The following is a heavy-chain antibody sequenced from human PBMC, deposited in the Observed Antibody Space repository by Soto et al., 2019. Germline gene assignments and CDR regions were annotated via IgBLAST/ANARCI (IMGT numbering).Heavy chain of an antibody. CDR3: SCPEHYYYYGMDV. CDR1: GFTFSSYA. D-gene: IGHD2-2*01. Sequence: PGGSLRLSCAASGFTFSSYAMIWVRQAPGKGLEWVSAISGSGGSTYYADSVKGRFTISRDNSKNTLYLQMNSLRAALGYCSSTSCPEHYYYYGMDVWGQGTTVTVSS. CDR2: ISGSGGST. V-gene: IGHV3-23*01. J-gene: IGHJ6*02.